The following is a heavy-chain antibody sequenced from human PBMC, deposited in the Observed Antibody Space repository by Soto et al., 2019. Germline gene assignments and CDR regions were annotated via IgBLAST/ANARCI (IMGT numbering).Heavy chain of an antibody. Sequence: SVKVSCKASGFTFTSSAVQWVRQARGQRLEWIGWIVVGSGNTNYAQKFQERVTITRDMSTSTAYMELSSLRSEDTAVYYCAADGSYYYDSSGVFDYWGQGTLVTVSS. CDR2: IVVGSGNT. CDR1: GFTFTSSA. V-gene: IGHV1-58*01. CDR3: AADGSYYYDSSGVFDY. J-gene: IGHJ4*02. D-gene: IGHD3-22*01.